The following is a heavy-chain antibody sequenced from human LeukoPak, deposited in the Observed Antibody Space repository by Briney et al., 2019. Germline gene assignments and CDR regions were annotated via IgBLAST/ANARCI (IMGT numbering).Heavy chain of an antibody. D-gene: IGHD2-2*01. CDR3: ARDCSSTSCYYFDY. J-gene: IGHJ4*02. V-gene: IGHV3-7*01. CDR1: GFTFSSYW. Sequence: GGSLRLSCAASGFTFSSYWMSWVRQAPGKGLEWVANIKQDGSEKYYVDSVKGRFTISRDNAKNSLYLQMNSLRAEDTAVYYCARDCSSTSCYYFDYWGQGTLVTVSS. CDR2: IKQDGSEK.